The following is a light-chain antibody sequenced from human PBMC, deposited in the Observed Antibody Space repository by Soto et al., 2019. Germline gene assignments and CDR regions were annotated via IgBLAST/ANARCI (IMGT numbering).Light chain of an antibody. V-gene: IGKV4-1*01. CDR3: QQHYNTPWT. CDR1: QSVLYSSNNKNY. J-gene: IGKJ1*01. CDR2: WAS. Sequence: DIVMTQSPDSLAVSLDERATINCKSSQSVLYSSNNKNYLAWYQQKAGQPPKLLIYWASTRESGVPDRFSGSGSGTDFTLTISSLQAEDVAVYYCQQHYNTPWTFGQGTKVEI.